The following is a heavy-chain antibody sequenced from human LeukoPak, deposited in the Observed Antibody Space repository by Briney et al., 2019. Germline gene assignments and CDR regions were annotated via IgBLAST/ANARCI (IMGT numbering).Heavy chain of an antibody. CDR2: INYSGNT. CDR3: AREGRQDYVFFDC. D-gene: IGHD4-17*01. Sequence: SETLSLTCTVSGDSISSYYRSCIRQPPGKGLEWMGYINYSGNTNYNPSLKSRVTISVDTSKNQFSLRLTSVTGADTAVYYCAREGRQDYVFFDCWGQGTLVTVSS. J-gene: IGHJ4*02. CDR1: GDSISSYY. V-gene: IGHV4-59*01.